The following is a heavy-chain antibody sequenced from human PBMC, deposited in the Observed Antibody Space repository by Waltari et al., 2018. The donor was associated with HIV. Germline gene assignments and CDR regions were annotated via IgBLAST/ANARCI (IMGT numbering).Heavy chain of an antibody. D-gene: IGHD3-3*01. Sequence: VQLVESGGGVVPPGRSLTLSCEASGFTFNTYALHWVRQSPGEGLEWLADVSYDGSDKHYADSVRGRFTVSRDNAKNTVFLQMSSLRTEDTAAYYCAKDVRYWDGLFYVGHDAFDVWGQGTMVTVSS. CDR2: VSYDGSDK. J-gene: IGHJ3*01. CDR1: GFTFNTYA. V-gene: IGHV3-30-3*02. CDR3: AKDVRYWDGLFYVGHDAFDV.